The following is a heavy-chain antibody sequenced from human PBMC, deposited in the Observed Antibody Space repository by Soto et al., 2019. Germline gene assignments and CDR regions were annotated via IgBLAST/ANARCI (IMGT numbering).Heavy chain of an antibody. CDR3: ARGGRTYSSSWYAY. CDR1: GGSFSGYY. CDR2: INHSGST. D-gene: IGHD6-13*01. J-gene: IGHJ4*02. V-gene: IGHV4-34*01. Sequence: SETLSLTCAVYGGSFSGYYWSWIRQPPGKGLEWIGEINHSGSTNYNPSLKSRVTISVDTSKNQFSLKLSSVTAADTAVYYCARGGRTYSSSWYAYWGQGTLVTVSS.